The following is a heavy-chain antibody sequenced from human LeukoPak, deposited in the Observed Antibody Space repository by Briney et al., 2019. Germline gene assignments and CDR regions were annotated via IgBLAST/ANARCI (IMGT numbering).Heavy chain of an antibody. J-gene: IGHJ3*02. V-gene: IGHV4-59*01. Sequence: SETLSLTCTVSGGSISSYYWSWIRQPPGKGLEWIGYIYYSGSTNYNPSLKSRVTISVDTSKNQFSLKLSSVTAADTAVYYCARDRPIAAAGAFDIWGQGTMVTVSS. CDR3: ARDRPIAAAGAFDI. CDR2: IYYSGST. D-gene: IGHD6-13*01. CDR1: GGSISSYY.